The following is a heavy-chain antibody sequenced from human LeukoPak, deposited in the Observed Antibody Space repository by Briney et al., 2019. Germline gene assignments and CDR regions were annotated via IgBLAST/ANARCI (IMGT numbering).Heavy chain of an antibody. Sequence: SETLSLTCTVSGGSISSGGYYWRWIRQHPGKGLEWIEYIYYSGSTYYNPSLKSRVTISVDTSKNQFSLKLSSVTAADTAVYYCARDCYYDSSGYYGGYFDYWGQGTLVTVSS. J-gene: IGHJ4*02. D-gene: IGHD3-22*01. CDR2: IYYSGST. V-gene: IGHV4-31*03. CDR1: GGSISSGGYY. CDR3: ARDCYYDSSGYYGGYFDY.